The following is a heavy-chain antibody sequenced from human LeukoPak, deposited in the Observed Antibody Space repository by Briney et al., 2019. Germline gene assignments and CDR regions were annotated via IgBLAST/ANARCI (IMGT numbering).Heavy chain of an antibody. CDR2: INHSGST. V-gene: IGHV4-34*01. D-gene: IGHD3-22*01. CDR1: GGSFSGYY. J-gene: IGHJ5*02. Sequence: PSETLSLTCAVYGGSFSGYYWSWIRQPPGKGLEWIGEINHSGSTNYNPSLKSRVTISVDTSKNQFSLKLSSVTAADTAVYYCARRYYYDSSGYSPWGQGTLVTVSS. CDR3: ARRYYYDSSGYSP.